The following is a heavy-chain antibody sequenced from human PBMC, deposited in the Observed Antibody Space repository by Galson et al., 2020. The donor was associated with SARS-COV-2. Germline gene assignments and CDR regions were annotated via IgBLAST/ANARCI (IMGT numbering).Heavy chain of an antibody. J-gene: IGHJ4*02. Sequence: GESLKISCAASGFTLSNFWMSWVRQTPGKGLEWVANINQDGSETYYVDSVKGRFTISRDNAKNSLYLQMNSLTAVDTTVYYCARFSSGDHFYFDFWGQGTLVTVSS. D-gene: IGHD3-22*01. V-gene: IGHV3-7*04. CDR2: INQDGSET. CDR1: GFTLSNFW. CDR3: ARFSSGDHFYFDF.